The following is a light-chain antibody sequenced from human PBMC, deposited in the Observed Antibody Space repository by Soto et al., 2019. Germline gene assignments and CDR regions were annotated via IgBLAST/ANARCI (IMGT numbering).Light chain of an antibody. J-gene: IGLJ3*02. CDR1: SSDVGGYNY. CDR2: DVS. CDR3: SSYTSTSPNWV. Sequence: QFALTQPASVSGSPGQSIAISCTGTSSDVGGYNYVSWFQQHPGKAPKLMIYDVSNRPSGVSDRFSGSKSGNTASLTISGLQAEDEADYYCSSYTSTSPNWVFGGGTKLTVL. V-gene: IGLV2-14*01.